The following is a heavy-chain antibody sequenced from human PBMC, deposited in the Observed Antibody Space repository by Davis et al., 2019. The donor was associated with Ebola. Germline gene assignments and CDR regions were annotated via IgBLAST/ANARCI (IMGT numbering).Heavy chain of an antibody. V-gene: IGHV1-18*01. J-gene: IGHJ1*01. CDR3: ASTRLGRRPEPDFTELYFQH. Sequence: ASVKVSCKASGYTFSSYGISWVRQAPGQGLEWMGWISGYNGNTNYARKLQGRVTMTTDTSASTAYMELSSLRSEDTAVYYCASTRLGRRPEPDFTELYFQHWGQGTLVTVSS. D-gene: IGHD1-26*01. CDR1: GYTFSSYG. CDR2: ISGYNGNT.